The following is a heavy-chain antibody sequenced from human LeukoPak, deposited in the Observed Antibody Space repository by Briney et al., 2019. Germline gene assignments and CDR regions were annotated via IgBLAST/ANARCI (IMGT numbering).Heavy chain of an antibody. Sequence: GWSLRLSCAASGFTFDDYAMHWVRQAPGKGLEWVSAISGSGGSTYYADSVKGRFTISRDNSKNTLYLQMNSLRAEDTAVYYCAKGKWELFPFDYWGQGTLVTVSS. CDR3: AKGKWELFPFDY. J-gene: IGHJ4*02. V-gene: IGHV3-23*01. CDR2: ISGSGGST. CDR1: GFTFDDYA. D-gene: IGHD1-26*01.